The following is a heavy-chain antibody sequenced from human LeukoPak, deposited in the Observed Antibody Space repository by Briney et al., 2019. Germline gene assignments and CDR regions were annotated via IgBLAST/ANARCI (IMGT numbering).Heavy chain of an antibody. V-gene: IGHV4-61*02. CDR3: ARGNYYMDV. CDR2: IYTSGST. CDR1: GGSLSSGSYY. J-gene: IGHJ6*03. Sequence: SETLSLTCTVSGGSLSSGSYYWSWIRQPAGKGLEWIGRIYTSGSTNYNPSLKSRVTISVDTSKNQFSLKLSPVTAADTAAYYCARGNYYMDVWGKGTTVTVSS.